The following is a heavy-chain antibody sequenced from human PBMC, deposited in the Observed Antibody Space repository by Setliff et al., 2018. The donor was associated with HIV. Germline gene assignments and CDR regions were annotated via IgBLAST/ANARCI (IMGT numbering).Heavy chain of an antibody. V-gene: IGHV4-38-2*02. CDR2: VYYGGST. Sequence: SETLSLTCNVSGYSISDGYYWAWIRQFPGMGLQWIGRVYYGGSTNYNPALKSRVTISTDAFKNQFSLKLRSVSAADTAVYFCARDRALRFSQSPSSYYFDFWGPGTLVTVSS. CDR1: GYSISDGYY. J-gene: IGHJ4*02. CDR3: ARDRALRFSQSPSSYYFDF. D-gene: IGHD3-10*01.